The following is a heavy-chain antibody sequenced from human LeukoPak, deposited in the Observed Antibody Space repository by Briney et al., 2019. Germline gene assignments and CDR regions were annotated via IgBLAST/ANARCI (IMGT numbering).Heavy chain of an antibody. J-gene: IGHJ4*02. V-gene: IGHV3-64D*06. Sequence: GGSLRLSCSASGFTFSRYAMHWVRQAPGKGLEYVSAISSNGGSTYYADYVKGRFTISRDNSRNTLHLQMSSLRVEDTAVYYCVKDSSSGSYFDYWGQRTLVTVSS. CDR2: ISSNGGST. CDR3: VKDSSSGSYFDY. CDR1: GFTFSRYA. D-gene: IGHD3-10*01.